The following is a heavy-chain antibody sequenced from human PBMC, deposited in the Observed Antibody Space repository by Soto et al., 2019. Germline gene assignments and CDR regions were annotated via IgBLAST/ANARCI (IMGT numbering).Heavy chain of an antibody. V-gene: IGHV3-21*01. Sequence: EVQLVESGGGLVKPGGSLRLSCAASGFTFNTYXXNWVRQAPGKGLEWVSSITTSSAYIYYADSLKGRITISRDNAKNSLFLQMNSLRAEDTAVYYCVRSGTARLLRHSWFDTWGQGTLVTVSS. CDR2: ITTSSAYI. CDR1: GFTFNTYX. J-gene: IGHJ5*02. CDR3: VRSGTARLLRHSWFDT. D-gene: IGHD2-21*01.